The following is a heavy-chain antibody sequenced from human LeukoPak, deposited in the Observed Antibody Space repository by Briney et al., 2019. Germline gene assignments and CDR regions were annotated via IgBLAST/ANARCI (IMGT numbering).Heavy chain of an antibody. Sequence: SETLSLTCTVSGGSVSSGSYYWSWIRQPPGKGLEWIGYIYYSGSTNYNPSLKSRVTISVDTSKNQFSLKLSSVTAADTAVYYCARGNLIVGASAWGQGTLVTASS. CDR2: IYYSGST. J-gene: IGHJ4*02. D-gene: IGHD1-26*01. CDR3: ARGNLIVGASA. V-gene: IGHV4-61*01. CDR1: GGSVSSGSYY.